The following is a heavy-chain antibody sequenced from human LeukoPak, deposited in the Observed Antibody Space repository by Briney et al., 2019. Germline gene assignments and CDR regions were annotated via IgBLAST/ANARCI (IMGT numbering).Heavy chain of an antibody. J-gene: IGHJ4*02. CDR1: GFTFRNCA. Sequence: PGESLRLSCAAAGFTFRNCAMSWVRQAPGKGLEWVSGISGTGYNTYYADSVKGRFTISRDNSKNTLYLQMNSLGAEDTAVYYCAKHVSGRLFYFDYWGQRTLVTVSS. V-gene: IGHV3-23*01. CDR3: AKHVSGRLFYFDY. CDR2: ISGTGYNT. D-gene: IGHD3-10*01.